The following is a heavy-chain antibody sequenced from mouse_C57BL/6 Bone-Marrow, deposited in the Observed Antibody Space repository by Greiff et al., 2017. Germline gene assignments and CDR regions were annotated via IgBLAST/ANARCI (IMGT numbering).Heavy chain of an antibody. D-gene: IGHD2-2*01. J-gene: IGHJ2*01. CDR1: GYTFTSYW. V-gene: IGHV1-74*01. CDR3: AKESLSRWLRQGGYYFDY. CDR2: IHPSDSDT. Sequence: QVQLQQPGAELVKPGASVKVSCKASGYTFTSYWMPWVKQRPGQGLEWIGRIHPSDSDTNYTQKFKGKATLTVDKSSSPAYMQLSRLTSEDSAVYYCAKESLSRWLRQGGYYFDYWGQGTTLTVSS.